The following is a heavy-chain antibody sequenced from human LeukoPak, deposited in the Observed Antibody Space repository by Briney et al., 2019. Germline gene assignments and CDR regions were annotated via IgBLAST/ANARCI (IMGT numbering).Heavy chain of an antibody. CDR1: GFTFSSYG. CDR2: ISYDGSNK. D-gene: IGHD3-16*01. V-gene: IGHV3-30*18. J-gene: IGHJ6*02. CDR3: AKDRSAGGYYYYYGMDV. Sequence: GGSLRLSCAASGFTFSSYGMHWVRQAPGKGLEWVAVISYDGSNKYYAASVKGRFTISRDNSKNTLYLQMNSLRAEDTAVYYCAKDRSAGGYYYYYGMDVWGQGTTVTVSS.